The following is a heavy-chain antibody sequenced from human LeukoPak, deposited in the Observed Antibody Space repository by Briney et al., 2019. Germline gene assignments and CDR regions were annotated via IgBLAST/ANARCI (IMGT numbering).Heavy chain of an antibody. V-gene: IGHV3-21*04. D-gene: IGHD1-26*01. J-gene: IGHJ4*02. CDR2: ISSSSSYI. Sequence: GGSLRLSCAASGFTFSRNTMNWVRQAPGKGLEWVSSISSSSSYIYYADSVKGRFTISRDNAKKSLYLQMNSLRAEDTAVYYCAMCGSSHFVTNWGQGTLVTVSS. CDR1: GFTFSRNT. CDR3: AMCGSSHFVTN.